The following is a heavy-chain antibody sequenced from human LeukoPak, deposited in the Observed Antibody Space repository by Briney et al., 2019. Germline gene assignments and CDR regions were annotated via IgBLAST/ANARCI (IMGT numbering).Heavy chain of an antibody. CDR3: ARLVGSGYYGYYYYYMDV. CDR2: IKQDGSEK. Sequence: GGSLRLSCAASGFTFSSYWMSWVRQAPGKGLEWVANIKQDGSEKYYVDSVKGRFTISRDNAKNSLYLQMNSLRAEDTAVYYCARLVGSGYYGYYYYYMDVWGKGTTVTVFS. CDR1: GFTFSSYW. D-gene: IGHD3-22*01. V-gene: IGHV3-7*01. J-gene: IGHJ6*03.